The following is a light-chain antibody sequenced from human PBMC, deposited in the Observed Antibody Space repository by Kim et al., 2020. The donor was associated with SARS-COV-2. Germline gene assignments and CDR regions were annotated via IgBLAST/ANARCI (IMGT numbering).Light chain of an antibody. CDR3: ASWDNGLNARV. CDR1: SSNIASNT. J-gene: IGLJ3*02. V-gene: IGLV1-44*01. Sequence: ELTQPPSASGTPGQRVTISCSGSSSNIASNTVNWYQQLPGRAPKLLIHSSNQRPSGVPDRFSGSKSGTSGYLAISGLQSEDEADYYCASWDNGLNARVFGGGTQLTVL. CDR2: SSN.